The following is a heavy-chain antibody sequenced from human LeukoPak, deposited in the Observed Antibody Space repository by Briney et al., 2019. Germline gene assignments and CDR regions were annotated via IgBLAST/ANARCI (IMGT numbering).Heavy chain of an antibody. J-gene: IGHJ6*02. D-gene: IGHD3-16*01. CDR2: ISGLSNYI. CDR3: ARDASYYDYVWGSYSNYYYGMDV. Sequence: GGSLRLSCAVSGFTFSQHSMHWVRQAPGKGLEWVASISGLSNYIYYADPLKGRFTISRDNAKNSLYLQMHSLRAEDTAVYYCARDASYYDYVWGSYSNYYYGMDVWGQGTTVTVSS. CDR1: GFTFSQHS. V-gene: IGHV3-21*01.